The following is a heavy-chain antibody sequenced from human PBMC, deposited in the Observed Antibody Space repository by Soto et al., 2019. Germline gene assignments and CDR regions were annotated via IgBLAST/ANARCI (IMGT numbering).Heavy chain of an antibody. Sequence: EVQLVESGGGLVQPGGSLRLSCAASGFTFSSYWMSWVRQAPGKGLEWVANIKQDGSEKYYVDSVKGRFTISRDNAKNSLDLQMNSLRADDTAVYYCARGIAAAGGRGRNFDYWGQGTLVTVSS. CDR3: ARGIAAAGGRGRNFDY. CDR1: GFTFSSYW. CDR2: IKQDGSEK. V-gene: IGHV3-7*01. J-gene: IGHJ4*02. D-gene: IGHD6-13*01.